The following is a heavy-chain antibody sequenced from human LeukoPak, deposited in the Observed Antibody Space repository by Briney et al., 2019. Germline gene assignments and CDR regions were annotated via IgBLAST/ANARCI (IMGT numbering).Heavy chain of an antibody. Sequence: TGRSLRLSCAASGFTFDDYAMHWVRQAPGRGLEGVSGISWNSGSIGYADSVKGRFTISRDNAKNSLYLQMNSLRAEDTALYYCAKDITTVGAPLFDYWGQGTLVTVSS. CDR1: GFTFDDYA. CDR3: AKDITTVGAPLFDY. V-gene: IGHV3-9*01. D-gene: IGHD1-26*01. CDR2: ISWNSGSI. J-gene: IGHJ4*02.